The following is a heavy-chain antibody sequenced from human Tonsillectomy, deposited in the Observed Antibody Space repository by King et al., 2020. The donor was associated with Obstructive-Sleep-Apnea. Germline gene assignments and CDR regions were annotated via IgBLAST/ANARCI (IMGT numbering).Heavy chain of an antibody. D-gene: IGHD1-1*01. Sequence: VQLVESGGGLVQPGGSLRLSCAASGFTFSDHYMDWVRQAPGKGLEWVGRTRNKANSYTTEYAASVKGRFTISREDLKNSLYLQMNSLKTEDTAGYYCARVGTTHSGCDYWGQGTLVTVSS. J-gene: IGHJ4*02. CDR2: TRNKANSYTT. V-gene: IGHV3-72*01. CDR3: ARVGTTHSGCDY. CDR1: GFTFSDHY.